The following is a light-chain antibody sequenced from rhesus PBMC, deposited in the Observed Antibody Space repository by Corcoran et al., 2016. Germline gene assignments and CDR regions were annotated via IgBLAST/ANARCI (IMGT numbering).Light chain of an antibody. CDR2: RAS. V-gene: IGKV1-22*01. Sequence: DIQMTQSPSSLSASVGDTVTISCRASQTISSWLAWYQKKPGKPHNLLIYRASRLQSGVPSRFSGSVSGTDCTLTISSLQSEDVATYYCLQDYATPYSFGQGTKVEIK. CDR3: LQDYATPYS. J-gene: IGKJ2*01. CDR1: QTISSW.